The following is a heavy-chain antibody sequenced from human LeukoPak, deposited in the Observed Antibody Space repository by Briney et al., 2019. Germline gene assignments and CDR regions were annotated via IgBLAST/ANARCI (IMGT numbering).Heavy chain of an antibody. J-gene: IGHJ4*02. D-gene: IGHD2-2*03. V-gene: IGHV4-30-4*01. Sequence: SETLSLTCTVSGGSISSGDYYWSWIRQPPGKGLEWIGYTYYSGSAYYNPSLKSRVTISVDTSKNQFSLKLSSVTAADTAVYYCARGLARFHGSASDYWGQGALVTVSS. CDR2: TYYSGSA. CDR3: ARGLARFHGSASDY. CDR1: GGSISSGDYY.